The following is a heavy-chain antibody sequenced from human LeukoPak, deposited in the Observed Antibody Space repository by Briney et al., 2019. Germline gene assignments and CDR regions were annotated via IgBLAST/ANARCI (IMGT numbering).Heavy chain of an antibody. V-gene: IGHV5-51*01. Sequence: GESLKISCKGSGYNFTSYWIGWVRQMPGKGLEWMGIIYPGDFDTRYSPSFQGQVTISADKSTSTAYLQWSSLKASDTAMYYCTRARHGNCYWDHWGQGTLVTVSS. CDR1: GYNFTSYW. J-gene: IGHJ4*02. CDR2: IYPGDFDT. D-gene: IGHD1-7*01. CDR3: TRARHGNCYWDH.